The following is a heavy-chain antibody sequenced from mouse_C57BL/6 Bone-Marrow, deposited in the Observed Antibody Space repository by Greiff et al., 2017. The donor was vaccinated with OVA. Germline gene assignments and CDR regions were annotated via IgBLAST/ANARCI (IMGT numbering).Heavy chain of an antibody. Sequence: QVQLQQSGAELVKPGASVKISCKASGYAFSSYWMNWVKQRPGKGLEWIGQIYPGDGDTNYNGKFKGKATLTADKSSSTAYMQLRSLTSEDSAVYFCARRDGSRFLDYWGKGTSVTVAS. J-gene: IGHJ4*01. CDR2: IYPGDGDT. CDR1: GYAFSSYW. D-gene: IGHD1-1*01. V-gene: IGHV1-80*01. CDR3: ARRDGSRFLDY.